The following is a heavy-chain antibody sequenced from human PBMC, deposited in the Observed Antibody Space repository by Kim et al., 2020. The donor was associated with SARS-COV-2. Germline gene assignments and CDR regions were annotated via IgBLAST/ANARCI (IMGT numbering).Heavy chain of an antibody. CDR1: GGSFSGYY. CDR2: INHSGST. CDR3: ARGASIAAAGTDYYYGMDV. D-gene: IGHD6-13*01. V-gene: IGHV4-34*01. J-gene: IGHJ6*02. Sequence: SETLSLTCAVYGGSFSGYYWSWIRQPPGKGLEWIGEINHSGSTNYNPSLKSRVTISVDTSKNQFSLKLSSVTAADTAVYYCARGASIAAAGTDYYYGMDVWGQGTTVTVSS.